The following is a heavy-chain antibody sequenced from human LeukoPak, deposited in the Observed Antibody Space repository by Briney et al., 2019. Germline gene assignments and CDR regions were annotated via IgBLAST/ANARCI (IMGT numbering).Heavy chain of an antibody. Sequence: PGGSLRLSCAASGFTFSGYWLSWVRQAPGKGLEWVANINQDGSEKYYVDSVKGRFTISRDNAKNSLYLQMNGLRAEDTAVYYCATDDCSSATCSTYYFDYWGQGTLVTVSS. CDR2: INQDGSEK. J-gene: IGHJ4*02. CDR3: ATDDCSSATCSTYYFDY. D-gene: IGHD2-2*02. CDR1: GFTFSGYW. V-gene: IGHV3-7*01.